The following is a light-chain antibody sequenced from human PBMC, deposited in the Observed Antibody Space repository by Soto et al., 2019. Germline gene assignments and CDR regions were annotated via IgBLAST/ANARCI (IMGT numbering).Light chain of an antibody. V-gene: IGKV3-15*01. J-gene: IGKJ3*01. Sequence: EIVMTQSPATLSVSPGERATLSCRASQSVSSSLAWYQRKPGQPPRLLIYSTSTRATGIPVRFSGSGSGTEFTLTISSLQSEDFAVYYCQQYNSWPFTFGPGTKVDIK. CDR2: STS. CDR3: QQYNSWPFT. CDR1: QSVSSS.